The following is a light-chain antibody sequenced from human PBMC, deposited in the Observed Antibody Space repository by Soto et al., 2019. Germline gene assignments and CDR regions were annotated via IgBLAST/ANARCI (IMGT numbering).Light chain of an antibody. CDR3: QHYVSPPIT. Sequence: EIVMTQSPATLSVSPGERATLSCRASQSVSSYLAWYQQKPGQAPRLLIYDASNRATGIPARFSGSGSGTDFTLTISRLEPEDFAVYYCQHYVSPPITFGQGTRLEIK. V-gene: IGKV3-11*01. CDR2: DAS. CDR1: QSVSSY. J-gene: IGKJ5*01.